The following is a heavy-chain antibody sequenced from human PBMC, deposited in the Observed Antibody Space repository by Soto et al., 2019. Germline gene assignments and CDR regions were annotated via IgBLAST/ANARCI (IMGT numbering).Heavy chain of an antibody. J-gene: IGHJ4*02. CDR1: GYSFTSYW. Sequence: GESLKISCKGSGYSFTSYWIGWVRQMPGKGLEWMGIIYPGDSDTRYSPSVQGQVTISADKSMSTAYLQWSSLKASDTAMYYCARTYYYDSREMFFGYWGQGTLVTVSS. D-gene: IGHD3-22*01. CDR2: IYPGDSDT. CDR3: ARTYYYDSREMFFGY. V-gene: IGHV5-51*01.